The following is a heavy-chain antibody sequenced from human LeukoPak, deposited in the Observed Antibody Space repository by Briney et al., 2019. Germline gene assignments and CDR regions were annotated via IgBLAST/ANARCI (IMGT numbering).Heavy chain of an antibody. J-gene: IGHJ4*02. D-gene: IGHD1-26*01. V-gene: IGHV4-61*01. CDR1: GGSVSSGSYY. CDR2: IYYSGST. Sequence: SETLSLTCTVSGGSVSSGSYYWGWIRQPPGKGLEWIGYIYYSGSTSYNPSLKSRVTISVDTSKSQFSLKLSSVTAADTAVYYCARGGSYYRFDYWGQGTLVTVSS. CDR3: ARGGSYYRFDY.